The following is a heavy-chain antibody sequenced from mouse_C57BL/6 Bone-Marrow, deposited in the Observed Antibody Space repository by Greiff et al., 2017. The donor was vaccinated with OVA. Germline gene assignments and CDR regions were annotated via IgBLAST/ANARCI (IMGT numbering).Heavy chain of an antibody. CDR3: ARLTTGAY. D-gene: IGHD1-1*01. J-gene: IGHJ3*01. CDR2: ISSGSSTI. Sequence: EVQRVESGGGLVKPGGSLKLSCAASGFTFSDYGMHWVRQAPEKGLEWVAYISSGSSTIYYADTVKGRFTISRDNAKNTLFLQMTSLRSEDTAMYYCARLTTGAYWGQGTLVTVSA. CDR1: GFTFSDYG. V-gene: IGHV5-17*01.